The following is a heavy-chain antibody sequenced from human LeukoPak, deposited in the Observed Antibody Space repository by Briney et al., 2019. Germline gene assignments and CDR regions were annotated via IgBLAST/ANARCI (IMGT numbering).Heavy chain of an antibody. CDR3: ARAVRGSSSQTGAFDI. Sequence: ASVKVSCKASGYTFTGYYMHWVRQAPGQGLEWMGWINPNSGGTNYAQKFQGRVTMTRDTSISTAYMELSRLRSDDTAVYYCARAVRGSSSQTGAFDIWGQGTMVTVSS. V-gene: IGHV1-2*02. CDR1: GYTFTGYY. J-gene: IGHJ3*02. CDR2: INPNSGGT. D-gene: IGHD6-13*01.